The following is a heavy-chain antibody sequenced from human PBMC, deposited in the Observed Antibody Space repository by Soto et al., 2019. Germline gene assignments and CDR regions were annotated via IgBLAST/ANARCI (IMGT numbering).Heavy chain of an antibody. D-gene: IGHD3-10*01. J-gene: IGHJ4*02. CDR3: ARAPVYYGSGSYYKAFDY. CDR1: GYTFTSYG. Sequence: SVKVSCRASGYTFTSYGISWVRQAPVQGLEWMGWISAYNGNTNYAQKLQGRVTMTTDTSTSTAYMELRSLRSDDTAVYYCARAPVYYGSGSYYKAFDYWGQGTLVTVSS. CDR2: ISAYNGNT. V-gene: IGHV1-18*01.